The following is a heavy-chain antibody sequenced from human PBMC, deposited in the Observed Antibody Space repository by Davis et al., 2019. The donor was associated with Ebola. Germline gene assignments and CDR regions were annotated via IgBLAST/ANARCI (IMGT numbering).Heavy chain of an antibody. V-gene: IGHV3-53*01. CDR1: GFTVSSNY. Sequence: GESLKISCAASGFTVSSNYMSWVRQAPGKGLEWVSVIYSGGSTYYADSVKGRFTISRDNSKSTLYLQMNSLRAEDTAVYYCARDVIVAVAGGSSWYYGMDVWGKGTTVTVSS. CDR3: ARDVIVAVAGGSSWYYGMDV. CDR2: IYSGGST. D-gene: IGHD6-19*01. J-gene: IGHJ6*04.